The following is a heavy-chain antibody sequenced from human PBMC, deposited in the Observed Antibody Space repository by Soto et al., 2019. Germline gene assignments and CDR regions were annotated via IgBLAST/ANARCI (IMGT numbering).Heavy chain of an antibody. J-gene: IGHJ4*02. V-gene: IGHV3-48*02. CDR1: GFTLSTFG. D-gene: IGHD3-10*01. CDR2: ISSGGRTM. CDR3: ARGAGTIRKYFDC. Sequence: EVQLVESGGDLVQPGGSLRLSCAASGFTLSTFGMNWVRQAPGKGLGWVANISSGGRTMYYADSVKGRITIYRDNAKNSLSLQMNSLTDEDTAVYYCARGAGTIRKYFDCWGQGTLVTISS.